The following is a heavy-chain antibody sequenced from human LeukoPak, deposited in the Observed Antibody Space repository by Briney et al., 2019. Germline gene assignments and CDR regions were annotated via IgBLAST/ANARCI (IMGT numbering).Heavy chain of an antibody. V-gene: IGHV3-7*01. Sequence: PGGSLRLSCAASGFIFKSYWMSWVRQAPGKGLEWVANIKQDGSEENYVDSVKGRFTISRDNAKNSLYLQMNSLRAEDTAVYYCARGGEGYDSSGYYVYWGQGTLVTVSS. D-gene: IGHD3-22*01. J-gene: IGHJ4*02. CDR3: ARGGEGYDSSGYYVY. CDR2: IKQDGSEE. CDR1: GFIFKSYW.